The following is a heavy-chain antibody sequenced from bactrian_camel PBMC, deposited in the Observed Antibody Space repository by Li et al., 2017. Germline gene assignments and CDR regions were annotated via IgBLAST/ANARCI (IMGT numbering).Heavy chain of an antibody. V-gene: IGHV3S9*01. Sequence: HVQLVESGGGSVKAGGSLRLSCVASVDTIGRYCMGWFRQIPDKEREGVAGIESDGSTSYADSVKGRFTISQDNAKRTVYLQMNDLKPEDTAMYYCAAEEPLDCYDGSLLVAGYNYWGQGTQVTVS. CDR3: AAEEPLDCYDGSLLVAGYNY. D-gene: IGHD4*01. CDR1: VDTIGRYC. CDR2: IESDGST. J-gene: IGHJ4*01.